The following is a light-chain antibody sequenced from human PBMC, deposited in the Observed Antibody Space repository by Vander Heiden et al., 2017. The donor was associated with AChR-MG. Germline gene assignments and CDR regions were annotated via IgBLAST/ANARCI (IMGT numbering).Light chain of an antibody. CDR2: DAS. CDR3: QQYHSLPRT. Sequence: IQLTQSPSSLSAPVGDRVTITCQASQDISNYLNWYQQKPGKAPKLLIYDASNLETGVPSRFSGSGSGTDFTFTINSLQPEDIATYYCQQYHSLPRTFGQGTKLEIK. CDR1: QDISNY. V-gene: IGKV1-33*01. J-gene: IGKJ2*02.